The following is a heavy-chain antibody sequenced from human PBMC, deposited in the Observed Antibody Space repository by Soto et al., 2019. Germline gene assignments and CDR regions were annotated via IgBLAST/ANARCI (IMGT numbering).Heavy chain of an antibody. CDR3: ARGGLRFLEQNWFDP. V-gene: IGHV1-69*12. CDR1: GGTFSSYA. Sequence: QVQLVQSGAEVKKPGSSVKVSCKASGGTFSSYAISWVRQAPGQGLEWMGGIIPIFGTANYAEKFQGRITITADESTRTAYMDLSSLRSEDTDVYYCARGGLRFLEQNWFDPWGQGTLVTVSS. D-gene: IGHD3-3*01. CDR2: IIPIFGTA. J-gene: IGHJ5*02.